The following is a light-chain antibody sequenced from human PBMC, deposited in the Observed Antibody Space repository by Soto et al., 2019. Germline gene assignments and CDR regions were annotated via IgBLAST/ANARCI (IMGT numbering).Light chain of an antibody. CDR2: GAS. CDR3: QQYNNWPIFT. CDR1: QSVNSK. Sequence: EIVMTQSPATLSVSPGERVTLSCRASQSVNSKLAWYQQKPGQAPRLLIYGASTRATDIPARFSGSGSGAEFTLTISSLQPEDFAVYYCQQYNNWPIFTFGPGTKVDIK. J-gene: IGKJ3*01. V-gene: IGKV3-15*01.